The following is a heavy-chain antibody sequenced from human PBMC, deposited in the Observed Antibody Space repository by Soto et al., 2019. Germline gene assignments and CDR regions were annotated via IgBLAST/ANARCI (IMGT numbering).Heavy chain of an antibody. D-gene: IGHD2-2*01. J-gene: IGHJ6*03. V-gene: IGHV3-23*01. CDR1: GFTFSSYA. Sequence: GGSLRLSCAASGFTFSSYAMSWVRQAPGKGLEWVSAISGSGGSTYYADSVEGRFTISRDNSKNTLYLQMNSLRAEDTAVYYCARVDVVPAAMRYYYYMDVWGKGTTVTVSS. CDR2: ISGSGGST. CDR3: ARVDVVPAAMRYYYYMDV.